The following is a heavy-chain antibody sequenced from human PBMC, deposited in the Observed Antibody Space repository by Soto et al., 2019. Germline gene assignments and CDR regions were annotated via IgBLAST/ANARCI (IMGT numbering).Heavy chain of an antibody. Sequence: QVPLQQWGAGLLKPSETLSLTCAVYGGSFSGYYWSWIRQPPGKGLEWIGEINHSGSTNYNPSLKSRVTISVDTSKNQFSLKLSSVTAADTAVYYCARRAEYSSGWPDYWGQGTLVTVSS. D-gene: IGHD6-19*01. J-gene: IGHJ4*02. CDR3: ARRAEYSSGWPDY. CDR2: INHSGST. CDR1: GGSFSGYY. V-gene: IGHV4-34*01.